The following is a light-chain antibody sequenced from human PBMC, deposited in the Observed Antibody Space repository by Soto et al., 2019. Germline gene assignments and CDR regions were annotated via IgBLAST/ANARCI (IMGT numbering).Light chain of an antibody. J-gene: IGLJ1*01. CDR3: SSYTSRSTPV. CDR2: DVT. V-gene: IGLV2-14*03. CDR1: SSDVGVYDY. Sequence: QSALTQPASVSGSPGQSITISCTGTSSDVGVYDYVSWYQQHPGKAPKLMIYDVTNRPSGVSNRFSGSKSGDTASLTISGLLAEDEADYYCSSYTSRSTPVFGTGTKLTVL.